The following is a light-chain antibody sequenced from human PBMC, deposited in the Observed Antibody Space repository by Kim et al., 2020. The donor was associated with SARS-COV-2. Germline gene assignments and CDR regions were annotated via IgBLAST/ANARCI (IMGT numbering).Light chain of an antibody. Sequence: QRVTISCTGSSSKIGAGYDVHWYQQLPGTAPKLLIYGNSNRPSGVPDRFSGSKSGTSASLAITGLQAEDEADYYCQSYDSSLRVRVFGGGTQLTVL. CDR2: GNS. J-gene: IGLJ3*02. CDR3: QSYDSSLRVRV. V-gene: IGLV1-40*01. CDR1: SSKIGAGYD.